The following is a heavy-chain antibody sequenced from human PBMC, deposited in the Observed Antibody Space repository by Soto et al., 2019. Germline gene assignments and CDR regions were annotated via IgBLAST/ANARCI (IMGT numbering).Heavy chain of an antibody. J-gene: IGHJ4*02. CDR1: GFTFDDYA. V-gene: IGHV3-9*01. CDR3: EKYIRGYGSGWTYFDT. D-gene: IGHD6-19*01. CDR2: ISWNNGRI. Sequence: EVQLVESGGGLVQPGRSLRLACAASGFTFDDYAMHWVRQGPGKGLEWVSGISWNNGRIDYADAVKGRFTISRDNANKSSYLQMNSLRGEDTALYDCEKYIRGYGSGWTYFDTWGQGTLVTVSS.